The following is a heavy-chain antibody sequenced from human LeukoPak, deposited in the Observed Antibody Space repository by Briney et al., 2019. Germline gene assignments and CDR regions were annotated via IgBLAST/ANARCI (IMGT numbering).Heavy chain of an antibody. CDR3: ARGPTDFDASDI. Sequence: PGGSVRLSCAASGFPISSYWMSWVRQVPGKGLESVAHIKHDSSETYYVDTVRGRFIISRDNAKNPLYLQMNSLRVEDTAVYHCARGPTDFDASDIWGHGTLVTVSS. J-gene: IGHJ3*02. CDR2: IKHDSSET. V-gene: IGHV3-7*01. CDR1: GFPISSYW.